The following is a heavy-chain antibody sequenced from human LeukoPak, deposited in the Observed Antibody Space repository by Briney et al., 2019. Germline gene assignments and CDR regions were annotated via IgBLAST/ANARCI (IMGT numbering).Heavy chain of an antibody. CDR2: IYSGGST. CDR1: GFTFRSYA. D-gene: IGHD3-22*01. CDR3: AREGHYDSSGYFDY. Sequence: PGGSLRLSCAASGFTFRSYAMSWVRQAPGKGLEWVSVIYSGGSTYYADSVKGRFTISRDNSKNTLYLQMNSLRAEDTAVYYCAREGHYDSSGYFDYWGQGTLVTVSS. J-gene: IGHJ4*02. V-gene: IGHV3-53*01.